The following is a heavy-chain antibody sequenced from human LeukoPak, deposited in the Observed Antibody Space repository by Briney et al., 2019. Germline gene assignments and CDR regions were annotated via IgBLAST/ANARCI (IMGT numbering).Heavy chain of an antibody. CDR3: AREGFGTSHAFDI. V-gene: IGHV4-4*02. J-gene: IGHJ3*02. CDR2: IYHSGST. D-gene: IGHD3-10*01. Sequence: PSETLSLTCAVSGGSISSSNWWSWVRQPPGKGLEWIGEIYHSGSTYYNPSLKSRVTISVDRSKNQFSLKLSSVTAADTAVYYCAREGFGTSHAFDIWGQGTMVTVSS. CDR1: GGSISSSNW.